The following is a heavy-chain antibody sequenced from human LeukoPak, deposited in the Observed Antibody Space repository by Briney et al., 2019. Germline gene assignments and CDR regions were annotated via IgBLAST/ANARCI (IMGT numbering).Heavy chain of an antibody. CDR1: GFTVSSNS. D-gene: IGHD6-13*01. CDR3: ARYSIAAAGVGSYYFDY. Sequence: GGSLRLSCTVSGFTVSSNSWSWVRQAPGKGLEWVSFIYSGGNTHYSDSVTGRFTISRDNSKNTLYLQMNSLRAEDTAVYYCARYSIAAAGVGSYYFDYWGQGTLVTVSS. J-gene: IGHJ4*02. CDR2: IYSGGNT. V-gene: IGHV3-53*01.